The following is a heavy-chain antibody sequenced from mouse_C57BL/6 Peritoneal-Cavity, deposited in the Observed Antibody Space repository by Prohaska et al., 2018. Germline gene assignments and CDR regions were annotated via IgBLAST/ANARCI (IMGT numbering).Heavy chain of an antibody. CDR3: ARFRSNYFDY. D-gene: IGHD1-1*01. V-gene: IGHV1-42*01. Sequence: SCKASGYSFTGYYMNWVKQSPEKSLEWIGEINPSTGGTTYNQKCKAKATLTVYKSSSTAYMQLNSLTSEDSAVYYCARFRSNYFDYWGQGTTLTVSS. J-gene: IGHJ2*01. CDR2: INPSTGGT. CDR1: GYSFTGYY.